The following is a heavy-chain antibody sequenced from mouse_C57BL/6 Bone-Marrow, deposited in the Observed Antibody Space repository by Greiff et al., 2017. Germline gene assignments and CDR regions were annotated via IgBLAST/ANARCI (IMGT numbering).Heavy chain of an antibody. V-gene: IGHV14-4*01. CDR1: GFNIKDDY. J-gene: IGHJ4*01. CDR2: IDPENGDT. CDR3: TMNAMDY. Sequence: EVQLQQSGAELVRPGASVKLSCTASGFNIKDDYMHWVKQRPEQGLEWIGWIDPENGDTEYASKFQGKATITADTSSNTAYRQLSSLTSEDTAVYYCTMNAMDYWGKGTSVTVSS.